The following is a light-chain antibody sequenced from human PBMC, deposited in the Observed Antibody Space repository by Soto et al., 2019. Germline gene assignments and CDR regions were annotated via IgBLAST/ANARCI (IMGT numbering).Light chain of an antibody. V-gene: IGKV1-5*03. CDR3: QQYNTYSFT. J-gene: IGKJ2*01. CDR1: QTLNSG. Sequence: PSSQSHSTLSATVAGRVIITCRARQTLNSGLAWYQPKPGKAPKLLIYKASNLESGVPSRFSGSGSGTEFTLTISSLQPHDFSTYHYQQYNTYSFTFGQGTQLEIK. CDR2: KAS.